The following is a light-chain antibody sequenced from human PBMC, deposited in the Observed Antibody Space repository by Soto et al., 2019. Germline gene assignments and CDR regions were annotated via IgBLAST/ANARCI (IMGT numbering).Light chain of an antibody. J-gene: IGKJ5*01. CDR3: QQRSNWPPFT. CDR1: QSVSNN. CDR2: DAS. Sequence: EIVMTQSPATLSVSPGERVTLSCRASQSVSNNLVWYQQKPGQAPRLLIYDASNRATGIPARFSGSGSGTDFTLTISSLEPEDFAVYYCQQRSNWPPFTFGQGTRLEIK. V-gene: IGKV3-11*01.